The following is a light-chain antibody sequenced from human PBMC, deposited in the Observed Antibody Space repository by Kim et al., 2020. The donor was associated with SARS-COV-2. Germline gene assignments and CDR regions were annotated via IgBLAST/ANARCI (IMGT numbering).Light chain of an antibody. CDR3: QQYGSSSLT. CDR1: QSVTSNY. CDR2: GAS. V-gene: IGKV3-20*01. J-gene: IGKJ1*01. Sequence: SPGERATLSCRASQSVTSNYLAWYQQKPGQTPRLLIYGASTRATGIPDRFSGRGSVTDFTLTITRLEPEDFAVYYCQQYGSSSLTFGQGTKVDIK.